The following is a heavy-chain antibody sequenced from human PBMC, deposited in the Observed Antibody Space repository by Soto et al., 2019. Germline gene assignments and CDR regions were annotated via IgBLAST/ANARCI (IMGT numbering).Heavy chain of an antibody. D-gene: IGHD6-19*01. CDR2: ISAYNGNT. Sequence: QLVQSGAEVKKPGASVKVSCKASGYTFTSYGISWVRQAPGQGLEWMGWISAYNGNTKYAQKLQGRVPMTTDTATSTAYMELRSLSSEDTALYYCARDLAVARIDYWGQGTLVTVSS. J-gene: IGHJ4*02. CDR3: ARDLAVARIDY. V-gene: IGHV1-18*01. CDR1: GYTFTSYG.